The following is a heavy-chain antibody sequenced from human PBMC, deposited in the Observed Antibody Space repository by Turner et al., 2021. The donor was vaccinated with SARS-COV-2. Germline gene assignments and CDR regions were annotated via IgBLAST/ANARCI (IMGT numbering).Heavy chain of an antibody. CDR3: AREDLYDSSGYYYSGAFDI. J-gene: IGHJ3*02. V-gene: IGHV3-23*01. CDR1: GFTFSSYV. Sequence: EVQLLESGGGLVQPGGSLRLSCAASGFTFSSYVMSWVRQAPGKGLEWVSSISVSGGSTYYADSVKGRFTISRDNSKNTLYLQMNSLRAEDTAVYYCAREDLYDSSGYYYSGAFDIWGQGTMVTVSS. CDR2: ISVSGGST. D-gene: IGHD3-22*01.